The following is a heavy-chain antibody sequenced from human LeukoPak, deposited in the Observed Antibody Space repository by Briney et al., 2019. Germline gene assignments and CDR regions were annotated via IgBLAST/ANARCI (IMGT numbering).Heavy chain of an antibody. J-gene: IGHJ4*02. CDR3: AASGSWGGNNY. CDR2: IYSGGST. D-gene: IGHD6-13*01. Sequence: GGSLRLSCAASGFTFSSNYMSWVRQAPGKGLEWVSLIYSGGSTYYADSVKGRFTISRDNSKSTLYLQMNSLRADDTAVYYCAASGSWGGNNYWGQGTLVTVSS. V-gene: IGHV3-53*01. CDR1: GFTFSSNY.